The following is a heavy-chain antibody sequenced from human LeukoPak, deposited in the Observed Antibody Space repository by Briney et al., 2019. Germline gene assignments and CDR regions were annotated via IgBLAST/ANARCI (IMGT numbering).Heavy chain of an antibody. CDR1: GLTLSSYG. J-gene: IGHJ4*02. V-gene: IGHV3-30*18. CDR3: AKLRGYYGSGQQITLDY. CDR2: ISHDGSNK. D-gene: IGHD3-10*01. Sequence: GRSLRLSCAASGLTLSSYGMHWVRQAPGKGLEWVAVISHDGSNKYYADSVKGRLTISRDNAKNTLYLQMDSLSVEDTAVYYCAKLRGYYGSGQQITLDYWGQGTLVTVSS.